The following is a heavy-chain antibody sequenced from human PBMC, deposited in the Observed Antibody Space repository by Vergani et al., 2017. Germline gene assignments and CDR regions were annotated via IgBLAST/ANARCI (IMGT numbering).Heavy chain of an antibody. V-gene: IGHV3-23*01. Sequence: EVQLLESGGGLVQPGGSLRLSCAASGFTFSSYAMSWVRQAPGKGLEWVSAISGSGGSTYYADSVKGRFTISRDNSKNTLYLQMNSLRAEDTAVYYCARTSKNYDFWSGYYEEGSGYYYYYMDVWGKGTTVTVSS. J-gene: IGHJ6*03. CDR3: ARTSKNYDFWSGYYEEGSGYYYYYMDV. CDR2: ISGSGGST. D-gene: IGHD3-3*01. CDR1: GFTFSSYA.